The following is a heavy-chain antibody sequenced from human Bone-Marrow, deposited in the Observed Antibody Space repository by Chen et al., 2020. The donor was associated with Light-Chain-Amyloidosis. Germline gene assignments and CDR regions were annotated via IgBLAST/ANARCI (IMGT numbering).Heavy chain of an antibody. Sequence: EVQLEQSGPEVKKPGESLKISCKGSGYTFPNYWIGWVRQMPGKCLEWMGVIYPDDSDARYRPSFEGQVTISADKSITTAYLQWRSLKASDTAMYYCARRRDGYNFDYWGQGTLVTVSS. CDR2: IYPDDSDA. V-gene: IGHV5-51*01. CDR3: ARRRDGYNFDY. J-gene: IGHJ4*02. CDR1: GYTFPNYW. D-gene: IGHD5-12*01.